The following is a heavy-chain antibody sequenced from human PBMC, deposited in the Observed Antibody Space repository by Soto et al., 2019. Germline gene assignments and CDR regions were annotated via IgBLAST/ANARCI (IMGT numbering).Heavy chain of an antibody. Sequence: XSVKVSCKASGYTFTGYYMHWVRQAPGQGLEWMGWINPNSGGTNYAQKFQGRVTMTRDTSISTAYMELSRLRSDDTAVYYCARTTYYDILTGYSPWGQGTLVTVSS. V-gene: IGHV1-2*02. J-gene: IGHJ5*02. CDR1: GYTFTGYY. D-gene: IGHD3-9*01. CDR3: ARTTYYDILTGYSP. CDR2: INPNSGGT.